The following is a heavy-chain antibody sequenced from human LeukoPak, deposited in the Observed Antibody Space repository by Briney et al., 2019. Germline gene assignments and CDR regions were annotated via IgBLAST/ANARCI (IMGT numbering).Heavy chain of an antibody. CDR2: IYNSEST. V-gene: IGHV4-59*02. Sequence: SETPSLTCTVSGASGSGFYWTWIRQPPGKGLEWIGYIYNSESTDYNPSLKSRVTISLDTSKNQFSLRLTSVTSADTAVYYCARDWWLGSPSLQGYFFGLDVWGQGTTVTVSS. J-gene: IGHJ6*02. D-gene: IGHD2-2*01. CDR1: GASGSGFY. CDR3: ARDWWLGSPSLQGYFFGLDV.